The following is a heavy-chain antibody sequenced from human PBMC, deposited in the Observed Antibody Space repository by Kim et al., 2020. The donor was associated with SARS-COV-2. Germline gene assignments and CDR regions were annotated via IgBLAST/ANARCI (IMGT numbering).Heavy chain of an antibody. CDR2: ISSSSSYI. CDR1: GFTFSSYS. CDR3: ARGGGIVVVFNWFDP. J-gene: IGHJ5*02. Sequence: GGSLRLSCAASGFTFSSYSMNWVRQAPGKGLEWVSSISSSSSYIYYAGSVKGRFTISRDNAKSSLYLQMNSLRAEDTAVYYCARGGGIVVVFNWFDPWGQGTLVTVSS. V-gene: IGHV3-21*01. D-gene: IGHD2-2*01.